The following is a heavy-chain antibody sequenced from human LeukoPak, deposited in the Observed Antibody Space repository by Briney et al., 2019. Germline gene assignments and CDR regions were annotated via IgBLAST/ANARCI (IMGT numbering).Heavy chain of an antibody. J-gene: IGHJ6*02. Sequence: PSETLSLTCTVSGGSISSYYWSWIRQPPGKGLEWIGYIYYSGSTYYNPSLKSRVTISIDKSKNQFSLKLSSVTAADTAVYYCARVVEAGTYYYYGMDVWGQGTTVTVSS. CDR1: GGSISSYY. D-gene: IGHD1-7*01. CDR2: IYYSGST. CDR3: ARVVEAGTYYYYGMDV. V-gene: IGHV4-59*12.